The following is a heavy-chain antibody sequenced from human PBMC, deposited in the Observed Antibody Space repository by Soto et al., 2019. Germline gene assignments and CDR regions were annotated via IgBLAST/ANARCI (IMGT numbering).Heavy chain of an antibody. Sequence: GASVKVSCKAYGGTFSSYAISRVRQAPGQGLEWMGGIIPILGTANYAQKFQGRVTITADESTSTAYMELSSLRSEDTAVYYCARDRDTAISSSRYYYYGMDVWGQGTTVTVSS. D-gene: IGHD5-18*01. CDR3: ARDRDTAISSSRYYYYGMDV. V-gene: IGHV1-69*13. J-gene: IGHJ6*02. CDR2: IIPILGTA. CDR1: GGTFSSYA.